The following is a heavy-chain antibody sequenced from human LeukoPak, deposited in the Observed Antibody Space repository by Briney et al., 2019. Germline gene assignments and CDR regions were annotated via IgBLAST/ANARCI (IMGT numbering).Heavy chain of an antibody. J-gene: IGHJ3*02. D-gene: IGHD3-22*01. CDR2: IYYSGST. CDR3: ARGRGPYYDSSGYYRDAFDI. CDR1: GGSNSRYY. V-gene: IGHV4-59*01. Sequence: PSETLSLTCTVSGGSNSRYYWSCIRQPPGKGLEWIGYIYYSGSTNFNPSLKSRVTISVDTSKNQFSLKLSSVTAADTAVYYWARGRGPYYDSSGYYRDAFDIWGQGTMVTVSS.